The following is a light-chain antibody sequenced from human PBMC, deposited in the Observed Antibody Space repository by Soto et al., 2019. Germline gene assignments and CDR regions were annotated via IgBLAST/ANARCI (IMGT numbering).Light chain of an antibody. CDR2: EVS. CDR1: RSDVGGYNY. Sequence: QSALTQPASLSGSPGQSITISCTGSRSDVGGYNYVSWYQQHPGKVPKLMIYEVSHRPSGISNRFSGSKSGNTAALTLSGHPAEDVAVYYCCSYTSSTTYVVFGGGTKLTVL. CDR3: CSYTSSTTYVV. V-gene: IGLV2-14*01. J-gene: IGLJ2*01.